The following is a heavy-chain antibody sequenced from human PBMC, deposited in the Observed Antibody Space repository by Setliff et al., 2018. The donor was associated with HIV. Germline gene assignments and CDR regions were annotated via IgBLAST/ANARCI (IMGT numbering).Heavy chain of an antibody. J-gene: IGHJ3*02. CDR1: GGSISSSSYY. V-gene: IGHV4-39*01. CDR3: ARHVDYFDSSGNDAFDI. CDR2: IYYSGST. Sequence: PSETLSLTCTVSGGSISSSSYYWGWIRQPPGKGLEWIGSIYYSGSTYYNPSLKSRVTISVDTSKNQFSLKLSSVNAADTAVYYCARHVDYFDSSGNDAFDIWGQGTMVTVSS. D-gene: IGHD3-22*01.